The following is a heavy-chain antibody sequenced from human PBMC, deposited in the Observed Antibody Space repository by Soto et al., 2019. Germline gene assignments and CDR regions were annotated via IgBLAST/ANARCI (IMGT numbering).Heavy chain of an antibody. V-gene: IGHV1-69*12. CDR3: ARVGTMVRGVFDC. Sequence: QVQLVQSGAEVKKPGYSVKVSCKASGGTFSSYAISWVRQAPGHGLEWMGGIIPIFGTANYAQKFQCRVTITADESTSAADMELSILRSEDTAVYYCARVGTMVRGVFDCWVQGTLVTDSS. CDR2: IIPIFGTA. J-gene: IGHJ4*02. CDR1: GGTFSSYA. D-gene: IGHD3-10*01.